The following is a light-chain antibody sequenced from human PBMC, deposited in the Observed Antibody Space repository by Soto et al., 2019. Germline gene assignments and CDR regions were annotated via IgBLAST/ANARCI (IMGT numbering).Light chain of an antibody. Sequence: IQMTQSPSTLSASVGDRVTITCRASQTINSWLAWYQQKPGKAPKLLIYRASSLESGVPSRFSGSGSGTEFTLTISSLQPDDFAVYYCQQYNNWPFLTFGGGTKVDI. CDR2: RAS. CDR1: QTINSW. CDR3: QQYNNWPFLT. J-gene: IGKJ4*01. V-gene: IGKV1-5*03.